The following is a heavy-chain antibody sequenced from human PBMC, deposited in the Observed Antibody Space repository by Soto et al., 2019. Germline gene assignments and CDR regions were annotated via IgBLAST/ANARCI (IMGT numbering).Heavy chain of an antibody. Sequence: GSSVKVSCKASGYTFTSYDINWVRQATGQGLEWMGWMNPNSGNTGYAQKFQGRVTMTRNTSISTAYMELSSLRSEDTAVYYCARSRTDIVLMVYYYYYYGMDVWGQGTTVTVSS. CDR3: ARSRTDIVLMVYYYYYYGMDV. J-gene: IGHJ6*02. D-gene: IGHD2-8*01. CDR1: GYTFTSYD. V-gene: IGHV1-8*01. CDR2: MNPNSGNT.